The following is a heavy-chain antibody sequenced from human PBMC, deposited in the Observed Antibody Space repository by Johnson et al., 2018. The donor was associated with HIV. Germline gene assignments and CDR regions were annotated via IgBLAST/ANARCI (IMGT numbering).Heavy chain of an antibody. CDR1: GFTVSSNY. CDR3: ARHSDPWFVSGYYNGAFDI. J-gene: IGHJ3*02. V-gene: IGHV3-66*04. D-gene: IGHD3-22*01. Sequence: VQLVESGGGLVQPGGSLRVSCAASGFTVSSNYMSWVRQAPGQGLEWVSVIYSGGGAYYTDSVKGRFTISRDNSKNTLDLQMNSLRAEDTAVYYCARHSDPWFVSGYYNGAFDIWGQGTMVTVSS. CDR2: IYSGGGA.